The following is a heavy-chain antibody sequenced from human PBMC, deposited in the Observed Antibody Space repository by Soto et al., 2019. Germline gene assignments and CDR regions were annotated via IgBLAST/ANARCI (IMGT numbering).Heavy chain of an antibody. J-gene: IGHJ3*01. CDR3: AHAYGGTSWPNDAFDV. V-gene: IGHV2-5*02. Sequence: QITLKESGPTLVKPTQTLTLTCIFSGFSFSADGVGVGWIRQPPGKALEWLALIYWDDYTRYSPSLKSRITITKDTSKNQVVLTMTNMDPVDTATYSCAHAYGGTSWPNDAFDVWGQGTVVTVSS. D-gene: IGHD2-2*01. CDR2: IYWDDYT. CDR1: GFSFSADGVG.